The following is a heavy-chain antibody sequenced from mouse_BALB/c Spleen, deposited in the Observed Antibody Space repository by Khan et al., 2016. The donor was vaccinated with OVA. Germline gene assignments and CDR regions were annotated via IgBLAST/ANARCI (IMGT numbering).Heavy chain of an antibody. Sequence: EVELVESGGGLVQPGGSRKLSCAASGFTFSDYGMAWVRQAPGKGHEWVAFISDLAYTIYYGDAVTGRFTISRENAKNTLYLEMSSLRSEDTAIYYCARGGGTAPFAYWGLGTLVTVSA. CDR1: GFTFSDYG. J-gene: IGHJ3*01. CDR3: ARGGGTAPFAY. V-gene: IGHV5-15*02. D-gene: IGHD1-2*01. CDR2: ISDLAYTI.